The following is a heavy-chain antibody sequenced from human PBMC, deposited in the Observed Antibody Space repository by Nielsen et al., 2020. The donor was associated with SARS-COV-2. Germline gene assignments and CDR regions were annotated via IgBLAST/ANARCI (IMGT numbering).Heavy chain of an antibody. Sequence: SVKVSCKASGGTFSSYAISWVRQAPGQGLEWMGRIIPILGIANYAQKFQGRVTITADKSTSTAYMELSSLRSEDTAVYYCAGDPDYGDYVSHMVWMDVWGQGTTVTVSS. CDR2: IIPILGIA. CDR3: AGDPDYGDYVSHMVWMDV. D-gene: IGHD4-17*01. CDR1: GGTFSSYA. V-gene: IGHV1-69*04. J-gene: IGHJ6*02.